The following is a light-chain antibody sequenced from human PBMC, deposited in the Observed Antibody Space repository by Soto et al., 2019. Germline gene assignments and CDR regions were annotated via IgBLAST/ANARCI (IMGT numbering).Light chain of an antibody. J-gene: IGKJ5*01. V-gene: IGKV3-11*01. CDR3: QQRSNWPPGAIT. CDR2: DAS. Sequence: DILMTQAPAPLSLSPGERATLSCRASQSVSSYLAWYQQKPGQAPRLLIYDASNRATGIPARFSGSGSGTDFTLTISSLEPEDFAVYYCQQRSNWPPGAITFGQGTRLEIK. CDR1: QSVSSY.